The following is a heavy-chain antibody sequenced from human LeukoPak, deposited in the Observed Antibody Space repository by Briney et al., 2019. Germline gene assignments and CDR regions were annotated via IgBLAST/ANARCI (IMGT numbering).Heavy chain of an antibody. CDR1: GYTFTSYD. Sequence: ASVKVSCKASGYTFTSYDINWVRQATGQGLEWMGWMNPNSGNTGYAQKFQGRVTMTRNTSISTAYMELSSLRSEDTAVYYCARERAYYDFWSGSIYGMDVWGQGTTVTVSS. CDR2: MNPNSGNT. J-gene: IGHJ6*02. V-gene: IGHV1-8*01. CDR3: ARERAYYDFWSGSIYGMDV. D-gene: IGHD3-3*01.